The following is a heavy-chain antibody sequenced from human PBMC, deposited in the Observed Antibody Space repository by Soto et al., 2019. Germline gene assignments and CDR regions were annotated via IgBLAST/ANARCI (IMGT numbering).Heavy chain of an antibody. CDR3: ARVYSIAARIDAFDI. J-gene: IGHJ3*02. D-gene: IGHD6-6*01. V-gene: IGHV1-69*13. Sequence: GPSVKVSCKASGGTFSSYAISWVRQAPGQGLEWMGGIIPIFGTAKYAQKFQGRVTINADESTSTAYMELSSLRSDDTALYYCARVYSIAARIDAFDIWGQGTMVTVS. CDR1: GGTFSSYA. CDR2: IIPIFGTA.